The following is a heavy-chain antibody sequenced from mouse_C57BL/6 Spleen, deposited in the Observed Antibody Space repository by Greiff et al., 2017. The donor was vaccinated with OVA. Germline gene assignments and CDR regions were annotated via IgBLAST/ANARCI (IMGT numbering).Heavy chain of an antibody. CDR1: GYTFTSYW. J-gene: IGHJ4*01. D-gene: IGHD3-2*02. CDR2: IDPSDSYT. V-gene: IGHV1-50*01. Sequence: QVQLQQPGAELVKPGASVKLSCKASGYTFTSYWMQWVKQRPGQGLEWIGEIDPSDSYTNYNQKFKGKATLTVDTSSSTDYMQLSSLTSEDSAVYYCARRSSGSYAMDYWGQGTSVTVSS. CDR3: ARRSSGSYAMDY.